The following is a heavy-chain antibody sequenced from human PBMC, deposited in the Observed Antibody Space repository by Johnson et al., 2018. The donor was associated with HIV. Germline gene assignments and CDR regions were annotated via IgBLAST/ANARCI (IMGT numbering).Heavy chain of an antibody. J-gene: IGHJ3*02. CDR3: ARAYSYGAFDI. D-gene: IGHD3-16*01. V-gene: IGHV3-66*01. CDR2: IYSGGST. Sequence: VQLVESGGGLIQPGGSLRLSCAASGFTVSSNYMNWVRQAPGKGLEWVSVIYSGGSTYYADSVKGRFTISRDNSKNTLYLQMNSLRAVDTDISYCARAYSYGAFDIWCQGTMVTVSS. CDR1: GFTVSSNY.